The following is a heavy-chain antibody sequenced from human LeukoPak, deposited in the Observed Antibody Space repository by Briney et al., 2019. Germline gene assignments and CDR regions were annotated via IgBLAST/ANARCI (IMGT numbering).Heavy chain of an antibody. CDR3: ARHPIVFGGSPGAFDI. CDR2: IYTSGGS. V-gene: IGHV4-4*09. J-gene: IGHJ3*02. CDR1: GASTSDSY. Sequence: SKTLSLTCTVSGASTSDSYWSWIRHPPGKGLEWIGYIYTSGGSVYNPSLLGRVSISADMSKNQFSLNVNSVTAADTAVYFCARHPIVFGGSPGAFDIWGQGAMVTVTS. D-gene: IGHD3-16*01.